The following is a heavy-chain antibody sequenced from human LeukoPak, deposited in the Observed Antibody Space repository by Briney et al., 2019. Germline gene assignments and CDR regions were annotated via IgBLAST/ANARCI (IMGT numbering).Heavy chain of an antibody. CDR1: GFTFSSYE. V-gene: IGHV3-48*03. J-gene: IGHJ6*02. CDR2: ISSSGSTI. D-gene: IGHD3-3*01. CDR3: ARVWSGYAGGMGV. Sequence: GGSLRLSCAASGFTFSSYEMNWVRQAPGKGLEWVSYISSSGSTIYYADSVKGRFTISRDNAKNSLYLQMNSLRAEDTAVYYCARVWSGYAGGMGVWGQGTTVTVSS.